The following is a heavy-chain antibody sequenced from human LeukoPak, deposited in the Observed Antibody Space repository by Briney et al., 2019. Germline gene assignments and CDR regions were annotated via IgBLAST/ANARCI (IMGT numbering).Heavy chain of an antibody. V-gene: IGHV3-53*01. CDR2: IYYGGGT. Sequence: GGSLRLSCAASGFIVSSTYMNWVRQAPGKGLEWVSVIYYGGGTYYTDSVKGRFTISRDNSKNTLYLQMNSLRAEDTAVYYCARTYSSSSYSPFDYWGQGTLVTVSS. CDR1: GFIVSSTY. D-gene: IGHD6-13*01. CDR3: ARTYSSSSYSPFDY. J-gene: IGHJ4*02.